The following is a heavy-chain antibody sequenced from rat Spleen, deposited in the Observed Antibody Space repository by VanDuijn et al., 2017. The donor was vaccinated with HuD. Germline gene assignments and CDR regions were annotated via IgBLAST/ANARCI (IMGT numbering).Heavy chain of an antibody. J-gene: IGHJ2*01. Sequence: EVQLVESGGGLVQPGRSLKLSCVASGFTFNYYWMTWIRQAPGKGLEWVASITNAAGKVHYPDSVKGRFTISRDTAKNTQYLQMDSLRSEDTATYYCARHNFDYWGQGVMVTVSS. CDR3: ARHNFDY. CDR1: GFTFNYYW. CDR2: ITNAAGKV. V-gene: IGHV5-31*01.